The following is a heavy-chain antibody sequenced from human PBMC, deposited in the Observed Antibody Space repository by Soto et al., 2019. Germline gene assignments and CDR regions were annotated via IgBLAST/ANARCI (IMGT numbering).Heavy chain of an antibody. D-gene: IGHD3-3*02. Sequence: KASETLSLTCTVAGVSIRSSGYYWSWIRQHPKKGLEWIGYIDYSGITYYNPSLTSRFVISVDTSENKFSLKVRSLTAADTAVYYCARAPFYHENNAFYSYFESWGQGILVTVSS. J-gene: IGHJ4*02. CDR1: GVSIRSSGYY. CDR3: ARAPFYHENNAFYSYFES. V-gene: IGHV4-31*03. CDR2: IDYSGIT.